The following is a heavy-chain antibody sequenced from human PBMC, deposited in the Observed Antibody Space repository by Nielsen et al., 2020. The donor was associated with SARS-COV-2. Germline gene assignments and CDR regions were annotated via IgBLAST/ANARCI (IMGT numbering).Heavy chain of an antibody. CDR2: ISWNSGSI. J-gene: IGHJ2*01. CDR1: GFTFDDYA. D-gene: IGHD3/OR15-3a*01. CDR3: AKDMDPWSFDL. Sequence: GGSLRLSCAASGFTFDDYAMHWVRQAPGKGLEWVSGISWNSGSIGYADSVKGRFTISRDNAKNSLYLQMNSLRAEDTALYYCAKDMDPWSFDLWGRGTLVTVSS. V-gene: IGHV3-9*01.